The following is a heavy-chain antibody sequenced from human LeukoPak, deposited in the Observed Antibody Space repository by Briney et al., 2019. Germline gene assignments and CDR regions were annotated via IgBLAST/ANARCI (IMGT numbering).Heavy chain of an antibody. V-gene: IGHV3-7*01. CDR2: IKHDGSGK. CDR1: GFSFSSDG. Sequence: GGTLRLSCAASGFSFSSDGMSWVRQAPGKGLEWVANIKHDGSGKYYVDSVKGRFTISRDNAKNSLYLQMDSLRAEDTAVYYCARVAYCGDDCYNYFDYWGQGTLVTVSS. CDR3: ARVAYCGDDCYNYFDY. D-gene: IGHD2-21*02. J-gene: IGHJ4*02.